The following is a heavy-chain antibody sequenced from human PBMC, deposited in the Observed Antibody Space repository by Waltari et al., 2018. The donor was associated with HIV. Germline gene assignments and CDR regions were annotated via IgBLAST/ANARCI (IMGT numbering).Heavy chain of an antibody. Sequence: EVQLLESGGGLVQPGGSLRLSCAASGFTFSSYAMSWVRQAPGKGLEWVSAISGSGGSTYYADSVKGRFTISRDNSKNTLYLQMNSLRAEDTAVYYCAKVAGCSSTSCYRGAFDIWGQGTMVTVSS. CDR2: ISGSGGST. CDR1: GFTFSSYA. CDR3: AKVAGCSSTSCYRGAFDI. V-gene: IGHV3-23*01. J-gene: IGHJ3*02. D-gene: IGHD2-2*02.